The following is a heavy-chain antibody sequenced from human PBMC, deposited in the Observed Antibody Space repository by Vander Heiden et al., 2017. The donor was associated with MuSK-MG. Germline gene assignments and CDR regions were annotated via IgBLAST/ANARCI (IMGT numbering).Heavy chain of an antibody. CDR3: ARQDA. CDR2: ISADNGNT. CDR1: GYTFTSYG. J-gene: IGHJ5*02. Sequence: HVHLVQSGAEVNNPGPSVKFYCKASGYTFTSYGISWVRQAPGQGLEWMGWISADNGNTNYAQKLQGRGTMTTDTSTSTAYMELRSLKSDDTAGYYCARQDAWGQGTVVTVFS. V-gene: IGHV1-18*01.